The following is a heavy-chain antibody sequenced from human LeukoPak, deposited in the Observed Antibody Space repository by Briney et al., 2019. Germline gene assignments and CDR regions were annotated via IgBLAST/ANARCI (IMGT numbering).Heavy chain of an antibody. CDR3: ARHEGYCSSTSCSSFDY. J-gene: IGHJ4*02. CDR1: GGSISRDY. CDR2: IYYTGST. Sequence: PSETLSLTCTVSGGSISRDYWSWIRQPPGKGLEWIGYIYYTGSTNYNPSLKSRVTISVDTSKNQFSLKLSSVTAADTAVYYCARHEGYCSSTSCSSFDYWGQGTLVTVSS. D-gene: IGHD2-2*01. V-gene: IGHV4-59*08.